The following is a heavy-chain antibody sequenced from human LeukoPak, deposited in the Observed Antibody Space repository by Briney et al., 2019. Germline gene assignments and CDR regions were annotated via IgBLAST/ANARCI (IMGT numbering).Heavy chain of an antibody. V-gene: IGHV1-18*01. D-gene: IGHD5-12*01. J-gene: IGHJ4*02. CDR3: ARGVATNRYYFDY. Sequence: ASVKVSCKASGYTFTSYDISWVRQAPGQGLEWVGWISAYNGNTSYAQKFQGRVTITRDTSASTAYMELSSLRSEDTAVYSCARGVATNRYYFDYWGQGTLVTVSS. CDR1: GYTFTSYD. CDR2: ISAYNGNT.